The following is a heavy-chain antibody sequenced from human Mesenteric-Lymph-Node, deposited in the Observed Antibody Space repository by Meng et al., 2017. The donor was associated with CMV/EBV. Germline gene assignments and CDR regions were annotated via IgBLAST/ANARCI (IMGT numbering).Heavy chain of an antibody. D-gene: IGHD2-21*02. CDR1: CSMSSSSYC. CDR3: APCGGDCRGPEPPFDY. J-gene: IGHJ4*02. Sequence: CSMSSSSYCWGWIRQPPGKGLEWIVTIYYSGSTYYNPSLKSRVTISVDTSKKQFSLKLSSVTAADTAVYYCAPCGGDCRGPEPPFDYWGQGTLVTVSS. CDR2: IYYSGST. V-gene: IGHV4-39*01.